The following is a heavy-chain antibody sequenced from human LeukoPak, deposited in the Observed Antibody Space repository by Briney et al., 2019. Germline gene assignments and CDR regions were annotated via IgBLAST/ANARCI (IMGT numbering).Heavy chain of an antibody. CDR1: GYPFTDYS. J-gene: IGHJ4*02. CDR2: INPTSGVT. Sequence: ASVKVSCKASGYPFTDYSLHWVRQAPGQGLEWMGRINPTSGVTNYAQKFQGGVTMTRDTSISTAYMELSRLTSDDTAVYYCAGSNGWPGDYFNYWGQGTLLTVSS. D-gene: IGHD6-19*01. CDR3: AGSNGWPGDYFNY. V-gene: IGHV1-2*06.